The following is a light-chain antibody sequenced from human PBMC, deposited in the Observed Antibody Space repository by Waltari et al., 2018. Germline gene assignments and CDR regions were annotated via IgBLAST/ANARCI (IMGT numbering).Light chain of an antibody. J-gene: IGLJ2*01. V-gene: IGLV2-8*01. Sequence: QSALTQPPSASGSPGQSVTISCTGPSSDVGGSNYVSWYQHHPGKAPKLLLYEVVRRPSGVPDRFSGSKSGNTASLTVSGLQADDEADYYCTSYAGGTNLLFGGGTKVTVL. CDR2: EVV. CDR3: TSYAGGTNLL. CDR1: SSDVGGSNY.